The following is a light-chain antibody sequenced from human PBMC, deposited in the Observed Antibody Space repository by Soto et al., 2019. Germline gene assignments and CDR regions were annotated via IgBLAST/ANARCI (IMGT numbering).Light chain of an antibody. CDR2: SNN. Sequence: QSVLTQPPSASGTPGQRVTISCSGSSSNIGSNTVNWYQQFPGTAPKLLIFSNNQWPSGVPDRFAGSKSGTSASLAISGLQSEDEADYFCAAWDDSLSGDVFGTGTKLTVL. J-gene: IGLJ1*01. CDR1: SSNIGSNT. V-gene: IGLV1-44*01. CDR3: AAWDDSLSGDV.